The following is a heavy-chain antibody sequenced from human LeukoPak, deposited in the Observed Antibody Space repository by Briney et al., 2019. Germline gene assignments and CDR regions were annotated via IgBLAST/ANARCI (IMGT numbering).Heavy chain of an antibody. D-gene: IGHD1-14*01. V-gene: IGHV4-39*01. Sequence: PSETLSLTCTVSGGSISSSSYYWGWIRQPPGKGLEWIGSIHYSGSTYYSPSLRSRITISVDTSKNQFSLKLASVTAADTTVYYCARLPRLRNHSDRSDSYYQSFDVWGQGTMVTVAS. CDR2: IHYSGST. CDR1: GGSISSSSYY. CDR3: ARLPRLRNHSDRSDSYYQSFDV. J-gene: IGHJ3*01.